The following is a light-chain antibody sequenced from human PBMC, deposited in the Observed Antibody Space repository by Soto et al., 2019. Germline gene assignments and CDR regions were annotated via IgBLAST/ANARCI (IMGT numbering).Light chain of an antibody. Sequence: DIQMTQSPSSRSASVGDRVTITCRARQSISSYLNGYQHKPGKAPKLLIYAASTLQSGVPSRFSGSGSGTDFTLTISSLQPEDVATYYCQKYNSAPWTFGQGTKVDI. CDR2: AAS. CDR1: QSISSY. V-gene: IGKV1-27*01. CDR3: QKYNSAPWT. J-gene: IGKJ1*01.